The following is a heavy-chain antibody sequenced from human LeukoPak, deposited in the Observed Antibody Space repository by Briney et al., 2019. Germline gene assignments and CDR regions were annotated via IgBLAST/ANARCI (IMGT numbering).Heavy chain of an antibody. CDR2: LYSGGDT. D-gene: IGHD2/OR15-2a*01. V-gene: IGHV3-66*02. CDR3: ARGENYYFHTDV. Sequence: PGGSLRLSCAASGFSVSDSYMSWVRQAPGKGLEWASILYSGGDTYYSASVRGRFTISRDNSKNTLYLQMNTLSAADTAVYFCARGENYYFHTDVWGKGATVTVSS. CDR1: GFSVSDSY. J-gene: IGHJ6*03.